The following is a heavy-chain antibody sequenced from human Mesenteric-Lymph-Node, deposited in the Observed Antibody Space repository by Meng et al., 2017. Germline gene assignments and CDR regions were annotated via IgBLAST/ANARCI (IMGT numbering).Heavy chain of an antibody. CDR2: ISPDGSEH. J-gene: IGHJ4*02. CDR3: ARERYSSGWYPEEEGLRFDY. CDR1: GLPFSAHW. Sequence: GESLKISCAASGLPFSAHWMRWVRQAPGKGLEWVANISPDGSEHYYVDSVKGRFTISRDNAKNSLYLQMNSLRAEDTAVYYCARERYSSGWYPEEEGLRFDYCGQVTLCSVS. V-gene: IGHV3-7*01. D-gene: IGHD6-19*01.